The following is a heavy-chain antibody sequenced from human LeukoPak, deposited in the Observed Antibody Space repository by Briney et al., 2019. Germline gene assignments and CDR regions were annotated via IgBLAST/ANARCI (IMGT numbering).Heavy chain of an antibody. CDR2: ISYSGTT. D-gene: IGHD1-26*01. CDR3: ARARVGASYFFDY. V-gene: IGHV4-59*01. Sequence: PSETLSLTCTVSGGSISNYYWSWIRQPPGKGLEWIAYISYSGTTSYNPSLKSRVTISVDTSKNQFSLKLSSVTAADTAVYYCARARVGASYFFDYWGQGTLVTVSS. J-gene: IGHJ4*02. CDR1: GGSISNYY.